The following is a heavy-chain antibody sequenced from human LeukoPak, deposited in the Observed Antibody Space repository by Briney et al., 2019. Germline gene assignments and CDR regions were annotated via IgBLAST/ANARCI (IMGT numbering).Heavy chain of an antibody. D-gene: IGHD4-17*01. J-gene: IGHJ4*02. Sequence: SETLSLTCAVYGGSFSGYYWSWIRQPPGKGLEWIGEINHSGSTNYNPSLKSRVTISVDTSKNQFSLKLSSVTAADTAVYYCVSLNDYGDYGDDYWGQGTLVTVSS. V-gene: IGHV4-34*01. CDR2: INHSGST. CDR1: GGSFSGYY. CDR3: VSLNDYGDYGDDY.